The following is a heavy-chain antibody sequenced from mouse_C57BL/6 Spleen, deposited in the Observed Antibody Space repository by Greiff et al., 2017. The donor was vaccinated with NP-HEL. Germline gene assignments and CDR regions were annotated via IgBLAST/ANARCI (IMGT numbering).Heavy chain of an antibody. CDR3: ARFITTVVAAFYAMDY. CDR1: GYTFTSYG. CDR2: IYPRSGNT. V-gene: IGHV1-81*01. Sequence: VQLQQSGAELARPGASVKLSCKASGYTFTSYGISWVKQRTGQGLEWIGEIYPRSGNTYYNEKFKGKATLTADKSSSTAYMELRSLTSEDSAVYFCARFITTVVAAFYAMDYWGQGTSVTVSS. J-gene: IGHJ4*01. D-gene: IGHD1-1*01.